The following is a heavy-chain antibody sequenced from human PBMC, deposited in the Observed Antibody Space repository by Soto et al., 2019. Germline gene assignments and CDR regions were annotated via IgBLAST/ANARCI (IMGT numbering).Heavy chain of an antibody. D-gene: IGHD2-2*03. CDR1: GYTFTSYY. V-gene: IGHV1-46*01. CDR2: INPSGGST. CDR3: ASPFGYCSSTSCYGGYYMDV. Sequence: ASVKVSCKASGYTFTSYYMHWVRQAPGQGLEWMGIINPSGGSTSYAQKFQGRVTMTRDTSTSTVYMELSSLRSEDTAVYYCASPFGYCSSTSCYGGYYMDVWGKGTTVTVSS. J-gene: IGHJ6*03.